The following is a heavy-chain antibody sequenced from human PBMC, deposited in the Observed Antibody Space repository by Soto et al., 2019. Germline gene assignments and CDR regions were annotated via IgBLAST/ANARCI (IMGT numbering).Heavy chain of an antibody. Sequence: EVQLLESGGGLVQPGGSLRLSCAASGFSITNHAMNWVRQAPGKGLEWVSVISGSGDTSYADSVKGRITISRDNSKNTVYLQMNRLRAEDTALYYWAHQASGYNFPFDHWGQGSLVTVSS. D-gene: IGHD3-3*01. CDR2: ISGSGDT. CDR3: AHQASGYNFPFDH. J-gene: IGHJ4*02. CDR1: GFSITNHA. V-gene: IGHV3-23*01.